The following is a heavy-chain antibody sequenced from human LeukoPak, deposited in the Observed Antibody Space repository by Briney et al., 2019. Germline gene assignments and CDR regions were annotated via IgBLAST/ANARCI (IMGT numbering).Heavy chain of an antibody. D-gene: IGHD2-15*01. Sequence: ASVKVYCKASGYTFTSYAMNWVRQAPGQGLEWMGWINTNAGNPTYAQGFTGRFVFSLDTSVSTAYLQISSLKAEDTAVYYCARDSSRSYCSGGSCYSGKYYYYYGMDVWGQGTTVTVSS. CDR1: GYTFTSYA. CDR3: ARDSSRSYCSGGSCYSGKYYYYYGMDV. V-gene: IGHV7-4-1*02. J-gene: IGHJ6*02. CDR2: INTNAGNP.